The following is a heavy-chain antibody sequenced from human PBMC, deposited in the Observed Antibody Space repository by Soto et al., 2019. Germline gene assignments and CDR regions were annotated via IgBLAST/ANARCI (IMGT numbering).Heavy chain of an antibody. J-gene: IGHJ4*02. CDR2: IYYSGST. Sequence: SETLSLTCTVSGGSISSSSYYWGWIRQPPGKGLEWIGSIYYSGSTYYNPSLKSRVTISADTSKNQFSLNLNSVTAADTAVFYCARSTFWYYHETGGYYGFDFWGQGTLVTVSS. CDR3: ARSTFWYYHETGGYYGFDF. CDR1: GGSISSSSYY. V-gene: IGHV4-39*01. D-gene: IGHD3-22*01.